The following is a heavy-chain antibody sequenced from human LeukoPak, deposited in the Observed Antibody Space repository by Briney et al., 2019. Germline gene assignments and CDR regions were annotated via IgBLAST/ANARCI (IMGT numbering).Heavy chain of an antibody. J-gene: IGHJ6*03. CDR3: ASDSSSSYYMDV. V-gene: IGHV3-30-3*01. Sequence: GGSLRLSCAASGFTFSSYAMHWVRQAPGKGLAWVAVISYDENNKYYADSVKGRFTISRDNSKNTLYLQMNSLRAEDTAVYYCASDSSSSYYMDVWGKGTTVTVSS. D-gene: IGHD6-13*01. CDR1: GFTFSSYA. CDR2: ISYDENNK.